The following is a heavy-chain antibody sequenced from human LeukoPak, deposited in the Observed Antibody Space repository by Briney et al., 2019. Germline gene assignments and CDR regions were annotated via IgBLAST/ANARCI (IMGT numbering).Heavy chain of an antibody. CDR2: IYYSGST. V-gene: IGHV4-39*01. J-gene: IGHJ4*02. D-gene: IGHD3-22*01. Sequence: KPSETLSLTCTVSGGSISSSSYYWGWIRQPPGKGLEWIGSIYYSGSTYYNPSLKSRVTISVDTSKNQFSLKLSSVTAADTAVYYCARQGIVEWVVVISFDYWGQGTLVTVPS. CDR3: ARQGIVEWVVVISFDY. CDR1: GGSISSSSYY.